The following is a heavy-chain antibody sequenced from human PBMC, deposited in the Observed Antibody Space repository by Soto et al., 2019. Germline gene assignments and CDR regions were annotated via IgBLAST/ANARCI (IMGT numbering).Heavy chain of an antibody. V-gene: IGHV1-69*13. J-gene: IGHJ6*02. CDR3: ASNVLRYFDWSSSALYYYYYGMDV. Sequence: GASLKVSCKASGGTFSIYAISWVRQAPGQGLEWMGGIIPIFGTANYAQKFQGRVTITADESTSTAYMELSSLRSEDTAVYYCASNVLRYFDWSSSALYYYYYGMDVWGQGTTVTVSS. D-gene: IGHD3-9*01. CDR2: IIPIFGTA. CDR1: GGTFSIYA.